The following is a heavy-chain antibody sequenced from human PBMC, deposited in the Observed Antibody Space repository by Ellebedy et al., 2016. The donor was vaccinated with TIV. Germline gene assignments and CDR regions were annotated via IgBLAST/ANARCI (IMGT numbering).Heavy chain of an antibody. CDR1: GFTFSSYG. Sequence: GESLKISXAASGFTFSSYGMHWVRQAPGKGLEWVAVISYDGSNKYYADSVKGRFTISRDNSKNTLYLQMNSLRAEDTAVYYCAKDANPYCSSTSCYKASYFDYWGQGTLVTVSS. V-gene: IGHV3-30*18. CDR2: ISYDGSNK. J-gene: IGHJ4*02. D-gene: IGHD2-2*02. CDR3: AKDANPYCSSTSCYKASYFDY.